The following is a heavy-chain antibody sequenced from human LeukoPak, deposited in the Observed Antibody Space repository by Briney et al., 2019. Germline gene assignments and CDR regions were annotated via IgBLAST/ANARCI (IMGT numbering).Heavy chain of an antibody. CDR1: GGSFSGYY. D-gene: IGHD3-22*01. V-gene: IGHV4-59*01. Sequence: KTSETLSLTCAVYGGSFSGYYWSWIRQPPGKGLEWIGYIYYSGSTNYNPSLKSRVTISVDTSKNQFSLKLSSVTAADTAVYYCARDGYYDSSGYYLNWFDPWGQGTLVTVSS. CDR3: ARDGYYDSSGYYLNWFDP. J-gene: IGHJ5*02. CDR2: IYYSGST.